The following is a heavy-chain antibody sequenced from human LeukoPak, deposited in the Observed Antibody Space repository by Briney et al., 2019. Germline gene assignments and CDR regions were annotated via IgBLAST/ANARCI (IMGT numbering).Heavy chain of an antibody. CDR3: ARRDDSSGYHKIFDY. CDR1: GGSISSTSYY. Sequence: SETLSLTCTVSGGSISSTSYYWGWIRQPPGKGLEWIGNIYYGENTYYNPSLKSRVTISIDTSNNQFYLKLSSLTAADTAVYYCARRDDSSGYHKIFDYWGQGTLVTVSS. J-gene: IGHJ4*02. V-gene: IGHV4-39*01. D-gene: IGHD3-22*01. CDR2: IYYGENT.